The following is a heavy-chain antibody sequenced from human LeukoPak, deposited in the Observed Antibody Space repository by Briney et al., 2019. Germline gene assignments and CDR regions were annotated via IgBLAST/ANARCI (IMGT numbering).Heavy chain of an antibody. CDR2: IYYSGST. CDR1: GGSISSSSYY. Sequence: SETLSLTCTVSGGSISSSSYYWGWIRQPPGKGLEWIGSIYYSGSTYYNPSLKSRVTISVDTSKNQFSLKLSSVTAADTAVYYCARAARIAAAGLFDYWGQGTLVTVSS. D-gene: IGHD6-13*01. J-gene: IGHJ4*02. CDR3: ARAARIAAAGLFDY. V-gene: IGHV4-39*07.